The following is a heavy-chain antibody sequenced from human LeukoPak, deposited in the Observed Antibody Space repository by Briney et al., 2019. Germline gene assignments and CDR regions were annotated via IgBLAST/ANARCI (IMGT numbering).Heavy chain of an antibody. CDR3: ARDPITMVRGGSWFDP. V-gene: IGHV1-18*01. Sequence: GASVKVSCKASGYTFTSYGISWVRQAPGQGLEWMGWISAYNGNTSYAQKLQGRVTMTTDTSTSTAYMELRSLRSDDTAVYYCARDPITMVRGGSWFDPWGQGTLVTVSS. CDR2: ISAYNGNT. J-gene: IGHJ5*02. D-gene: IGHD3-10*01. CDR1: GYTFTSYG.